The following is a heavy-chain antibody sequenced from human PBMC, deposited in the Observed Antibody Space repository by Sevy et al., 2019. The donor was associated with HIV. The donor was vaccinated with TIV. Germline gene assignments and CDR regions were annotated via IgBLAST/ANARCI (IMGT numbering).Heavy chain of an antibody. V-gene: IGHV3-30*18. CDR1: GFTFSKYG. D-gene: IGHD6-13*01. CDR3: VNSWGRFVGSSWLYYYFGMDV. CDR2: ISDDGSDK. J-gene: IGHJ6*02. Sequence: GGSLRLSCAVSGFTFSKYGMHWVRQAPGKGPEWVAIISDDGSDKEYADSGKGRFTIYRDNSKDTVYLEMNGLRPEDTAVYYGVNSWGRFVGSSWLYYYFGMDVWGQGTTVTVSS.